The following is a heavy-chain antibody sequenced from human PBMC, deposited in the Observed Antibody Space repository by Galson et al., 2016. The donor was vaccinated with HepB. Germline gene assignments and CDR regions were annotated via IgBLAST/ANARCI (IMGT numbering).Heavy chain of an antibody. J-gene: IGHJ4*02. V-gene: IGHV3-30*18. CDR1: GFAFSYYA. CDR3: AKEVDQYRGCDY. Sequence: SLRLSCAVSGFAFSYYAMHWIRQAPGKGLEWVAGISYDGNYKDYADSVKGRITISRDNSKNTVFLEMNSLRGEDTALYHCAKEVDQYRGCDYWGQGTLVTVSS. CDR2: ISYDGNYK. D-gene: IGHD5-12*01.